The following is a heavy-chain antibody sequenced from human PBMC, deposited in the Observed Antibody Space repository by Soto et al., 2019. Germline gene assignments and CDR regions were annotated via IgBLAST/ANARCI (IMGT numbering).Heavy chain of an antibody. J-gene: IGHJ4*02. V-gene: IGHV4-4*02. Sequence: PWEPRSLTCAFSVDSTNGSNSWDWFRRPPGKGLDWIGQISHSGSTNYNPSLTSRVNKSVDKSKNPSALKLTSVTAADTAVYYCAAGHFSSGPWTDTSLDYWGQGALVTV. CDR3: AAGHFSSGPWTDTSLDY. CDR1: VDSTNGSNS. D-gene: IGHD3-3*02. CDR2: ISHSGST.